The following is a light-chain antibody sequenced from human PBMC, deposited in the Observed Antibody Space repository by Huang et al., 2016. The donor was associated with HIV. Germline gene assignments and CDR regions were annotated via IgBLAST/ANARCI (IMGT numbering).Light chain of an antibody. CDR1: QSIGNY. V-gene: IGKV1-39*01. Sequence: DIQMTQSPSSVSASVGDRVTVTCRASQSIGNYLNWYQQKPGKAPKLLIYGASSLQRGVPSRFSGSGSGTVFILSITSLQPEDFATYYCQQSYNSWTFGQGTKVDIK. CDR3: QQSYNSWT. CDR2: GAS. J-gene: IGKJ1*01.